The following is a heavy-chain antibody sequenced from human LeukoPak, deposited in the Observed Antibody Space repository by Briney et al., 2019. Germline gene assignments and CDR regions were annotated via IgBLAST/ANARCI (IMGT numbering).Heavy chain of an antibody. CDR2: INPSGGST. CDR1: GYTFTNYY. V-gene: IGHV1-46*01. Sequence: ASVKVSCKASGYTFTNYYIHWVRQAPGQVLEWMGLINPSGGSTSYAQKFQGRLTMTRDTSTSTVYMELSSLRSEDTAVYYCARAHGYCSSTSCHSYDYWGQGTLVTVSS. CDR3: ARAHGYCSSTSCHSYDY. D-gene: IGHD2-2*03. J-gene: IGHJ4*02.